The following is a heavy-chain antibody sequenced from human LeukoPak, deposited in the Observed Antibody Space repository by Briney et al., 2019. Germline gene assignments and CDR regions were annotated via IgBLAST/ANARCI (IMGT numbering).Heavy chain of an antibody. J-gene: IGHJ5*02. CDR2: INYSGRT. CDR3: ARPEPERSSWFDP. V-gene: IGHV4-34*01. Sequence: PSETLSLTCGVYGGSLSGYYWSWIRQPPGKGLEWIAEINYSGRTTYNPSLKSRVTISIDTSKNQFSLKVRSVTAADTAMYYCARPEPERSSWFDPWGQGTLVIVSS. CDR1: GGSLSGYY. D-gene: IGHD1-1*01.